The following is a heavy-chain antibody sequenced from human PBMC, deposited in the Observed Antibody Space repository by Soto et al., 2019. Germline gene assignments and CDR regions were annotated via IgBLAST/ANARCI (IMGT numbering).Heavy chain of an antibody. Sequence: QVQLVESGGGVVQPGRSLRLSCAASGFTFSSYGMHWVRQAPGKGLEWVAVISYDGSNKYYADSVKGRFTISRDNSKNPLYLQMNSLRAEDTAVYYCANIHLPADGRDFDYWGQGTLVTVSS. V-gene: IGHV3-30*18. CDR3: ANIHLPADGRDFDY. CDR2: ISYDGSNK. CDR1: GFTFSSYG. J-gene: IGHJ4*02.